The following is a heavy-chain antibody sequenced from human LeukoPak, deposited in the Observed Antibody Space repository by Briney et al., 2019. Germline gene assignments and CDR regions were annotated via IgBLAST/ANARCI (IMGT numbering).Heavy chain of an antibody. J-gene: IGHJ4*02. D-gene: IGHD5-12*01. V-gene: IGHV4-39*01. CDR3: ARLGGYEAAYYFDY. Sequence: SETLSLTCTVSGGSISSSSYYWGWIRQPPGKGLEWIGSIYYSGSTYYNPSLKSRVTISVDTSKNQFSLKLSSVTAADTAVYYCARLGGYEAAYYFDYWGQGTLVTVSS. CDR1: GGSISSSSYY. CDR2: IYYSGST.